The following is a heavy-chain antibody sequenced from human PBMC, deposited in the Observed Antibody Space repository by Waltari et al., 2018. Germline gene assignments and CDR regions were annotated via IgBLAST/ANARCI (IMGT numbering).Heavy chain of an antibody. Sequence: QVQLVQSGAEVKKPGSSVKVSCKASGGTFTGYYMHWVRQAPGKGLEWMGGFEPEDGETIYAQKFQGRVTMTEDTSTDTAYMELSSLRSEDTAVYYCATLHGDYVGSWDYWGQGTLVTVSS. J-gene: IGHJ4*02. CDR3: ATLHGDYVGSWDY. V-gene: IGHV1-24*01. CDR1: GGTFTGYY. D-gene: IGHD4-17*01. CDR2: FEPEDGET.